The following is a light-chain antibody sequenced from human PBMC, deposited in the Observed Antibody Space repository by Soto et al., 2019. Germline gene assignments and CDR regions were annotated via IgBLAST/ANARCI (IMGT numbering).Light chain of an antibody. Sequence: DIQMTQSPSTLSASVGDRVTITCRASETINTWLAWYQQKPGKAPNLLICDASSLESGVPSRFSGSGSGTEFTLTISSLQPDDFATYYCQQYTRYPWTFGQGTKVEIK. CDR3: QQYTRYPWT. V-gene: IGKV1-5*01. CDR2: DAS. CDR1: ETINTW. J-gene: IGKJ1*01.